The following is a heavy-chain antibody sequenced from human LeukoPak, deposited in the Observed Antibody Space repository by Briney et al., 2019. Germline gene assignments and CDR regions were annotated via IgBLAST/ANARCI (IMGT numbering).Heavy chain of an antibody. V-gene: IGHV3-23*01. D-gene: IGHD2-21*01. J-gene: IGHJ4*02. Sequence: GGSLRLSCAASGFTFSSYATSWVRQTSGKGLEWVSALSGSGGSTYYADSVKGRFTISRDNSKNTLYLQMNSLRGEDTAVYYCAKDFRIGYSAHFDYWGQGALVTVSS. CDR3: AKDFRIGYSAHFDY. CDR1: GFTFSSYA. CDR2: LSGSGGST.